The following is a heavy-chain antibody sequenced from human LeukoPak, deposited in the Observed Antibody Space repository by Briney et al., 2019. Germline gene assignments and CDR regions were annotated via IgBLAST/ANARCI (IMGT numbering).Heavy chain of an antibody. CDR3: TIPLAGYYYGMDV. CDR1: GFTFSGSA. D-gene: IGHD3-3*02. Sequence: GGSLKLSCAASGFTFSGSAIQWVRQAYAEGLERVGHMTNKANNYANTYTASVKGRLTISRNDSKNTAYLQMNSLKAEDTAVYYCTIPLAGYYYGMDVWGQGTTVTVSS. J-gene: IGHJ6*02. V-gene: IGHV3-73*01. CDR2: MTNKANNYAN.